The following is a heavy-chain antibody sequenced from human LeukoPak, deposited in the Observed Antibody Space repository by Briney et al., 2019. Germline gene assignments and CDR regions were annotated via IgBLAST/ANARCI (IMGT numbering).Heavy chain of an antibody. V-gene: IGHV4-61*01. Sequence: ASETLSLTCTVSGGSVSSGSYYWSWIRQPPGKGLGWIGYIYYSGSTNYNPSLKSRVTISVDTSKNQFSLKLSSVTAADTAVYYCARELYDYFDYWGQGTLVTVSS. J-gene: IGHJ4*02. CDR3: ARELYDYFDY. CDR1: GGSVSSGSYY. D-gene: IGHD3-3*01. CDR2: IYYSGST.